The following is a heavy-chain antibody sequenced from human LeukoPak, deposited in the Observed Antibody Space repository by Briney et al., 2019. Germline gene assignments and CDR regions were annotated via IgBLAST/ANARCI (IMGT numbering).Heavy chain of an antibody. CDR3: VRDPAALDY. V-gene: IGHV3-48*02. Sequence: GGSLRLSCAASGFTFSTYSMNWVRQAPGKGLEWVSYITGSGSPIYYADSVKGRFTISRDNAKNSLYLQVNSLRDEDTAVYYCVRDPAALDYWGQGALVTVSS. CDR2: ITGSGSPI. CDR1: GFTFSTYS. J-gene: IGHJ4*02.